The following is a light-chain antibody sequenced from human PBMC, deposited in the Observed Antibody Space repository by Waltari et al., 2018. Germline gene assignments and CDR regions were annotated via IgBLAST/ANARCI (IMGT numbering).Light chain of an antibody. CDR1: SRAVGGYNP. J-gene: IGLJ1*01. Sequence: QSALTQAASVSGPPGQSITISCTGTSRAVGGYNPVYCYQPHPGKAPKLIISEVSNRPSGFSYRFSGSKSGNTASLTISGLQAEDEADYYCSSYTSSSIPYVFGTGTKVTVL. V-gene: IGLV2-14*01. CDR3: SSYTSSSIPYV. CDR2: EVS.